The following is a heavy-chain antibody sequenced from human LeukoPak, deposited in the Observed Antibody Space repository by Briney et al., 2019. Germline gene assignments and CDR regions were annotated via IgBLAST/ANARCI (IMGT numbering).Heavy chain of an antibody. D-gene: IGHD3-10*01. Sequence: SQTLSLTCVISGDIVSGSTAAWIWVRQSPSRGLEWLGRAYYRSKWYIDYAVSVKGRITITPDTSKNQFSLQLNSVTPEDTAVYYCARGAVRGGTNFDYWGQGTLVTVSS. CDR1: GDIVSGSTAA. V-gene: IGHV6-1*01. J-gene: IGHJ4*02. CDR3: ARGAVRGGTNFDY. CDR2: AYYRSKWYI.